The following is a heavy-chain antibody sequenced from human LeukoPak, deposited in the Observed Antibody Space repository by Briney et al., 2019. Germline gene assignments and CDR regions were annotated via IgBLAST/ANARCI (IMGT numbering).Heavy chain of an antibody. CDR2: ISSSSSYI. J-gene: IGHJ4*02. V-gene: IGHV3-21*01. D-gene: IGHD3-22*01. Sequence: GGSLRLSCAASGFTFSSHSMNWVRQAPGKGLEWVSSISSSSSYIYYADSVKGRFTISRDNAKNSLYLQMNSLRAEDTAVYYCARDGSGSSGYYYGGFDYWGQGTLVTVSS. CDR1: GFTFSSHS. CDR3: ARDGSGSSGYYYGGFDY.